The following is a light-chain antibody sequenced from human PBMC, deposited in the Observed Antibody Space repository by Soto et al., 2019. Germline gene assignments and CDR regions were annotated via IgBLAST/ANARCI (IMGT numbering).Light chain of an antibody. CDR2: DTV. V-gene: IGKV3-15*01. CDR1: QSVSEK. J-gene: IGKJ1*01. CDR3: QQYVNWPKT. Sequence: EILLTQSPYTLAVSPGERATLSCRASQSVSEKVAWYQQTSGKPPKLLIYDTVSRAAGVPGRCRGSGSGTEFTLTISSLQSEDYGVYFCQQYVNWPKTFGHGTKVDIK.